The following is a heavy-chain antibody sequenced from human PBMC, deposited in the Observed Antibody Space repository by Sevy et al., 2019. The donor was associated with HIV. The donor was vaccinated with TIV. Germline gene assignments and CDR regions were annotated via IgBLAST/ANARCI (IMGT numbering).Heavy chain of an antibody. V-gene: IGHV3-7*04. CDR1: GFTFSPYW. CDR3: ARGVGLDR. Sequence: GGSLRLSCEASGFTFSPYWMTWVRQAPGKGLEWVANIRPDGSDKYYVDSVKGRCTISRYNAKNSLYLQMNSLRADDAAMYYSARGVGLDRWGQGALVTVSS. D-gene: IGHD1-26*01. J-gene: IGHJ5*02. CDR2: IRPDGSDK.